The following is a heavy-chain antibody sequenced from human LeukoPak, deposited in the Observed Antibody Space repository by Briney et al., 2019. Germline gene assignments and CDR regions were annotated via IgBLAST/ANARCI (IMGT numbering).Heavy chain of an antibody. CDR2: IWYDGSNE. CDR3: AKDQGANYYYYIDV. CDR1: GFTFSTSG. D-gene: IGHD4/OR15-4a*01. V-gene: IGHV3-33*06. J-gene: IGHJ6*03. Sequence: GGSLRLSCAASGFTFSTSGMHWVRQAPGKGLEWVALIWYDGSNEYADSVKGRFTISRDNSKNTLYLQMNSLRTEDTAVYHCAKDQGANYYYYIDVWGKGATVTVSS.